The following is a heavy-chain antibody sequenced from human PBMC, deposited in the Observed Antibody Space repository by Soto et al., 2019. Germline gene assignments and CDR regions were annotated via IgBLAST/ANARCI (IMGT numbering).Heavy chain of an antibody. V-gene: IGHV1-69*06. CDR2: IIPIFGTA. CDR1: GGTFSSYA. D-gene: IGHD3-3*01. CDR3: AKEGAFWSGHPPQYYYYGMDV. Sequence: QVQLVQSGAEVKKPGSSVKVSCKASGGTFSSYAISWVRQAPGQGLEWMGGIIPIFGTANYAQKFQGRVTITADKSTSTAYMELSSLRSEDTAVYYCAKEGAFWSGHPPQYYYYGMDVWGQGTTVTVSS. J-gene: IGHJ6*02.